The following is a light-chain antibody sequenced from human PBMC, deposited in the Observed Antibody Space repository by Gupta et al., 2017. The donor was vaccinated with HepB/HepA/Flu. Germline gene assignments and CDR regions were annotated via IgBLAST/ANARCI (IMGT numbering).Light chain of an antibody. CDR2: EVS. Sequence: EVVITQSPLSLLVALGQPASISCRSSQSVVHLNWFHQRPGQSPRRLIYEVSKRDSGVPDRFSGSGSGTDFTLKISRVEAEDVGIYYCMQGTHWPYTFGQGTKLEI. CDR3: MQGTHWPYT. J-gene: IGKJ2*01. CDR1: QSVVH. V-gene: IGKV2-30*02.